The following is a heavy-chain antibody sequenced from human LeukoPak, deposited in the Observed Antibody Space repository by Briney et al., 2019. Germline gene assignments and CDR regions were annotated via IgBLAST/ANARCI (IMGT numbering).Heavy chain of an antibody. Sequence: PGGSLRLSCAASGLTFSHYWMSWVRQTPGKGLEWVANINQDGSEKFYVDSVKGRFTISRDNAKNSLYLQMNSLRAEDTAVYYCAELRAGWGQGTLVTVSS. D-gene: IGHD1-1*01. CDR2: INQDGSEK. CDR1: GLTFSHYW. V-gene: IGHV3-7*01. CDR3: AELRAG. J-gene: IGHJ4*02.